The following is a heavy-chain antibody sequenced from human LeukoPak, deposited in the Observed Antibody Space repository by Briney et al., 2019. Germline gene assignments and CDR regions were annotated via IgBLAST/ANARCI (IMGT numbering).Heavy chain of an antibody. J-gene: IGHJ4*02. CDR1: GGSISSYY. CDR2: IYYSGST. V-gene: IGHV4-59*01. CDR3: ARDRSSYYDSSGFDY. Sequence: SETLSLTCTVSGGSISSYYWSWIRQPPGKGLEWIGYIYYSGSTNYNPSLKSRVTVSVDTSKNQFSLKLSSVTAADTAVYYCARDRSSYYDSSGFDYWGQGTLVTVSS. D-gene: IGHD3-22*01.